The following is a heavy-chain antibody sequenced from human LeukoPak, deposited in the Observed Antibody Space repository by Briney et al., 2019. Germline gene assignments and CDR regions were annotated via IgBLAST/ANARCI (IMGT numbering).Heavy chain of an antibody. D-gene: IGHD4-11*01. V-gene: IGHV1-2*02. CDR2: INPNSGGT. J-gene: IGHJ5*02. CDR3: AREGAWRTFQDDYSVWFDP. Sequence: GASVKVSCKASGYTFTGYYMHWVRQAPGQGLEWMGWINPNSGGTNYAQKFQGRVTMTRDTSISTAYMELSGLRSDDTAVYYCAREGAWRTFQDDYSVWFDPWGQGTLVTVSS. CDR1: GYTFTGYY.